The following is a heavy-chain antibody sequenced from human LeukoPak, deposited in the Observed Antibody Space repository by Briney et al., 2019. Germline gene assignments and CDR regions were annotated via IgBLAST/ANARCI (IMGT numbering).Heavy chain of an antibody. CDR1: GFTFSSYW. D-gene: IGHD6-19*01. CDR2: IKQDGSEK. CDR3: ARGKEIAVAGTDY. V-gene: IGHV3-7*01. Sequence: PGGSLRLSCAASGFTFSSYWMSWVRQAPGKGLEWVANIKQDGSEKYYVDSVKGRFTISRGNAKNSLYLQMNSLRAEDTAVYYCARGKEIAVAGTDYWGQGTLVTVSS. J-gene: IGHJ4*02.